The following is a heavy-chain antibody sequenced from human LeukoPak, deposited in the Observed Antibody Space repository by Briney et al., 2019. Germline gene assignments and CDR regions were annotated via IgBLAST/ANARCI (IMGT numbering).Heavy chain of an antibody. J-gene: IGHJ3*02. CDR2: ISAYNGNT. D-gene: IGHD3-9*01. V-gene: IGHV1-18*01. Sequence: ASVKVSCKASGYTFTSYGISWVRQAPGQGLEWMGWISAYNGNTNYAQKLQGRVTMTTDTSTSTAYMELRSLRSDDTAVYYCARVYDILTGYYRFLWQGSAFDIWGQGTMVTVSS. CDR1: GYTFTSYG. CDR3: ARVYDILTGYYRFLWQGSAFDI.